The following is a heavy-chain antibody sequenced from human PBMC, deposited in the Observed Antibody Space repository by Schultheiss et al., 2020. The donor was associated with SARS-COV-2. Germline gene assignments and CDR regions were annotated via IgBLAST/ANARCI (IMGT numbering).Heavy chain of an antibody. Sequence: SETLSLTCTVSGGSVSSGSYYWSWIRQPPGKGLEWIGYIYYSGSTNYNPSLKSRVTISVDTSKNQFSLKLSSVTAADTAVYYCARIAASKKTFDYWGQGTLVTVSS. CDR2: IYYSGST. CDR3: ARIAASKKTFDY. J-gene: IGHJ4*02. CDR1: GGSVSSGSYY. D-gene: IGHD6-13*01. V-gene: IGHV4-61*01.